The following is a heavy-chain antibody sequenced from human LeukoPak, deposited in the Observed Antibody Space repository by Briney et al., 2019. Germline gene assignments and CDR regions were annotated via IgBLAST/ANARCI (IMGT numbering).Heavy chain of an antibody. CDR2: INPNSGGT. V-gene: IGHV1-2*02. CDR1: GYTFTGYY. Sequence: ASVKVSCKASGYTFTGYYMHWVRQAPGQGLEWMGWINPNSGGTNYAQNFQGRVTMTRDTSISTAYMELSSLRSEDTAVYYCARGLRVYYYYYMDVWGKGTTVTIS. CDR3: ARGLRVYYYYYMDV. J-gene: IGHJ6*03.